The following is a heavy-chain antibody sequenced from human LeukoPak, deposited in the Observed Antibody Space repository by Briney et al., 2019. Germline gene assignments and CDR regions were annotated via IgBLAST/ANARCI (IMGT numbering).Heavy chain of an antibody. J-gene: IGHJ4*02. CDR1: GYTFTGYY. V-gene: IGHV1-2*02. CDR3: ALDCSGGSCYFPH. CDR2: INPNSGGT. Sequence: ASVKVSCKASGYTFTGYYMHWVRQAPGQGLEWMGWINPNSGGTNYAQKFQGRVTMTRDTSISTAYMELSRLRSDDTAVYYCALDCSGGSCYFPHWGQGTLVTVSS. D-gene: IGHD2-15*01.